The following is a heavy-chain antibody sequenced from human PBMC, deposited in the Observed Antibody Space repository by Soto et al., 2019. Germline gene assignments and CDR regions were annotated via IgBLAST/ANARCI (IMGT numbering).Heavy chain of an antibody. CDR1: GGTFSSYA. CDR3: ARDRPHDSSGYYYDAFDI. Sequence: QVQLVQSGAEVKKPGSSVKVSCKASGGTFSSYAISWVRQAPGQGLEWMGGTIPILGTANYPQQFQGRVTITADESTSTAYMELSSLRSEDTAVYYCARDRPHDSSGYYYDAFDIWGQGTMVTVSS. V-gene: IGHV1-69*01. J-gene: IGHJ3*02. D-gene: IGHD3-22*01. CDR2: TIPILGTA.